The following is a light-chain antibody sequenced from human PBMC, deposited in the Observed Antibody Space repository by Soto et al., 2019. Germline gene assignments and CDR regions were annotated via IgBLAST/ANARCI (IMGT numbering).Light chain of an antibody. Sequence: EVVMTQSPATLSVSPGERATLSCRASQTVGKNYLAWYQQKPGQALRLLIYGISARATGIPARFSGSGSGTEFTLTINSLQSEDFAVYYCQQYTTWPITFGQGTRLEIK. J-gene: IGKJ5*01. V-gene: IGKV3-15*01. CDR3: QQYTTWPIT. CDR2: GIS. CDR1: QTVGKN.